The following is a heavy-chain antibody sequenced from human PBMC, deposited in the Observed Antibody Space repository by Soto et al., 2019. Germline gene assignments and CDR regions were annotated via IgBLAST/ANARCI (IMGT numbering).Heavy chain of an antibody. V-gene: IGHV4-59*01. CDR3: ARALGGWNNRFDP. Sequence: SETLSLTCTVSGGSISSYYWSWIRQPPGKGLEWIGYIYYSGSTNYNPSLKSRVTISVDTSKNQFSLKLSSVTAADTAVYYCARALGGWNNRFDPWGQGTLVTVSS. D-gene: IGHD3-16*01. J-gene: IGHJ5*02. CDR1: GGSISSYY. CDR2: IYYSGST.